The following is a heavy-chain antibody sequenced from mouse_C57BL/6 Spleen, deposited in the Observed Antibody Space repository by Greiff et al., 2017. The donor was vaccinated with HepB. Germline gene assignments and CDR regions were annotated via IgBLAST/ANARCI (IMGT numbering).Heavy chain of an antibody. J-gene: IGHJ4*01. CDR2: IDPSDSYT. CDR1: GYTFTSYW. CDR3: ARRGGNYGFYAMDY. V-gene: IGHV1-50*01. D-gene: IGHD1-2*01. Sequence: QVQLQQPGAELVKPGASVKLSCKASGYTFTSYWMQWVKQRPGQGLEWIGEIDPSDSYTNYNQKFKGKATLTVDTSSSTAYMQLSSLTSEDSAVYYCARRGGNYGFYAMDYWGQGTSVTVSS.